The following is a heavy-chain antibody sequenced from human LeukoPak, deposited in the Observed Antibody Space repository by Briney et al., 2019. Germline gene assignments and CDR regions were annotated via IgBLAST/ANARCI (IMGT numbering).Heavy chain of an antibody. CDR1: GGSIGSGTFY. J-gene: IGHJ4*02. V-gene: IGHV4-61*02. CDR2: IYSGGST. D-gene: IGHD5-12*01. Sequence: ASQTLSLTCTVSGGSIGSGTFYWSWIRQPAGKGLEWIGRIYSGGSTSYNPSLRSRVTISVDTSKNQFSLKLTSATAADTAVYYCARRTRGYSGYDHYWGQGTLVTVSS. CDR3: ARRTRGYSGYDHY.